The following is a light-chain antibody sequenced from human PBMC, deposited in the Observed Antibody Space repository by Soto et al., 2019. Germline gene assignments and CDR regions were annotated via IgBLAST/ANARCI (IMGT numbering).Light chain of an antibody. CDR3: LQDYTYPLT. V-gene: IGKV1-6*01. CDR1: QGIRND. J-gene: IGKJ4*01. Sequence: AIQMTQSPSSLSASVGDRVTITCRASQGIRNDLLWYQQKPGKAPNLLIYATSTLESGVPSRFSGSGSDTDFTLTISSLQPEDFATYYCLQDYTYPLTFGGGTKVDIK. CDR2: ATS.